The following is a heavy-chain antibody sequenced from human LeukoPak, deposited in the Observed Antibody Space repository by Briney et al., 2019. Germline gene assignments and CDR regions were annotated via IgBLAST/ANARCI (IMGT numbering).Heavy chain of an antibody. J-gene: IGHJ4*02. D-gene: IGHD3-22*01. V-gene: IGHV4-4*07. CDR1: GGSISSYY. Sequence: SETLSLTCTVSGGSISSYYWSWVRQPAGKGLEWIGRIYASGNTNYNPSLKGRVTMTVDTSKNQFSLNLSSVTAADTAVYYCARASYYDSSGYYHDYWGQGTLATVSS. CDR2: IYASGNT. CDR3: ARASYYDSSGYYHDY.